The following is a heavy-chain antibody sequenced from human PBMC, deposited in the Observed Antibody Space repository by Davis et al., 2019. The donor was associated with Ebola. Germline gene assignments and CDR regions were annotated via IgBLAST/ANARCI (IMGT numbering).Heavy chain of an antibody. CDR1: GYTFTSYY. CDR2: INPSGGST. CDR3: ARDSYYYYGSGSYYRNFDY. V-gene: IGHV1-46*01. D-gene: IGHD3-10*01. J-gene: IGHJ4*02. Sequence: AASVKVSCKASGYTFTSYYMHWVRQAPGQGLEWMGIINPSGGSTSYAQKFQGRVTMTTDTSTSTAYMELRSLRSDDTAVYYCARDSYYYYGSGSYYRNFDYWGQGTLVTVSS.